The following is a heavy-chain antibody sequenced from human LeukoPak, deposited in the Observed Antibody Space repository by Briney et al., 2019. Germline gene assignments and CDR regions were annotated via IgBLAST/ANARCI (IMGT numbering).Heavy chain of an antibody. CDR3: AKGGGIAVAPDAFDI. Sequence: GGSLRLSCAASGFTFSSYEMNWVRQAPGKGLEWVSYISSSGSTIYYADSVKGRFTISRDNAKNSLYLQMNSLRAEDMALYYCAKGGGIAVAPDAFDIWGQGTMVTVSS. V-gene: IGHV3-48*03. D-gene: IGHD6-19*01. J-gene: IGHJ3*02. CDR1: GFTFSSYE. CDR2: ISSSGSTI.